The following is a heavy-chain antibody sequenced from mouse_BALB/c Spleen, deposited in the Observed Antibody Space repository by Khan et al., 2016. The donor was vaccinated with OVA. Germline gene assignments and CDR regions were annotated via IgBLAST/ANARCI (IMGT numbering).Heavy chain of an antibody. CDR1: GFTFSSYT. CDR3: ARSNYGTFAY. Sequence: EVELVESGGGLVKPGGSLKLSCAASGFTFSSYTMSWVRQTPEKRLEWVATISSGGDNTYYPDSVKGRFTISRDNAKKNLYLQMSSLRSEDTALYYCARSNYGTFAYWGQGTLVTVSA. J-gene: IGHJ3*01. V-gene: IGHV5-9*03. D-gene: IGHD2-1*01. CDR2: ISSGGDNT.